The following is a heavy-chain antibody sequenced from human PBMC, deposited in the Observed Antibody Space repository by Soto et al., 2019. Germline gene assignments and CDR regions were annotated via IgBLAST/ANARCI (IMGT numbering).Heavy chain of an antibody. J-gene: IGHJ5*02. CDR1: GGSFSGYY. V-gene: IGHV4-34*01. D-gene: IGHD6-13*01. CDR3: ARGRGRAAAAWFDP. Sequence: SETLSLTCAVYGGSFSGYYWSWIRQPPGKGLEWIGEINHSGSTNYNPSLKSRVTISVDTSKNQFSLKLSSVTAADTAVYYCARGRGRAAAAWFDPWGQGTLVTVSS. CDR2: INHSGST.